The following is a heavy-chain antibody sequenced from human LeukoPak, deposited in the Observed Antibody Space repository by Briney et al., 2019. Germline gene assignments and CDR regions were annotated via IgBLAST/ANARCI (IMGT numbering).Heavy chain of an antibody. V-gene: IGHV3-48*01. CDR3: ARGFDTMVRGVIDFDY. J-gene: IGHJ4*02. CDR2: ISSTSSTI. CDR1: GFTFNSYN. Sequence: PGGSLRLSCAASGFTFNSYNMHWVRQAPGKGLEWVSYISSTSSTIYYADSVQGRFTISRDNAKNSLYLQMNSLRAEDTAVYYCARGFDTMVRGVIDFDYWGQGTLVTVSS. D-gene: IGHD3-10*01.